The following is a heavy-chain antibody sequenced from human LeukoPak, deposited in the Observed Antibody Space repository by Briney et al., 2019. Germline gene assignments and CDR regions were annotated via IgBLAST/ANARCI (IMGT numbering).Heavy chain of an antibody. D-gene: IGHD2-15*01. CDR2: IYPGDSGT. CDR3: ASNVGGAGSAFDI. Sequence: HGESLKISCKGSGYSFTSYWIGWVRQMPGKGLEWMGIIYPGDSGTRYSPSFQGQVTISADKSISTAYLQWSSLKASDTAMYYCASNVGGAGSAFDIWGQGTMVTVSS. V-gene: IGHV5-51*01. J-gene: IGHJ3*02. CDR1: GYSFTSYW.